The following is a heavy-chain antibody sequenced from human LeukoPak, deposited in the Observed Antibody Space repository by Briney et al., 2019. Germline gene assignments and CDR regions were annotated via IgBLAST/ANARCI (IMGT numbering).Heavy chain of an antibody. CDR1: GYTLTELS. CDR3: ATGLIDTNTNSRPNN. V-gene: IGHV1-24*01. Sequence: ASVTVSCKVSGYTLTELSMHWVRQAPGKGLEWMGGFYPEDGETIYAQKFQGRVTMTEDTSTGTAYMELSSLRSEDTAVYYCATGLIDTNTNSRPNNWGQGTLVTVSS. CDR2: FYPEDGET. J-gene: IGHJ4*02. D-gene: IGHD2-8*01.